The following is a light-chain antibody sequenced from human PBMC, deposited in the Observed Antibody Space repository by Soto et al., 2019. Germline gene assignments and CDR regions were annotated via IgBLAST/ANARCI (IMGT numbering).Light chain of an antibody. V-gene: IGKV3-20*01. CDR1: QSVSSSY. Sequence: EIVLTQSPGTLSLSPGERATLSCRASQSVSSSYLAWYQHKPGQAPRLLIYGASSRAAGIPDRFSGSGSGRDFTLTISRLETEDFAVYYCQQSGSSTGTFGQGTRVEIK. CDR2: GAS. CDR3: QQSGSSTGT. J-gene: IGKJ1*01.